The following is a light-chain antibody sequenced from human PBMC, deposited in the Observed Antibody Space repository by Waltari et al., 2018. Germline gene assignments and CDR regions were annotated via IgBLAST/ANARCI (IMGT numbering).Light chain of an antibody. V-gene: IGLV2-11*01. Sequence: QSALTQPRSVSGSPGQSVTISCTGTSRDVGASQYVSWFQQHPGGAPKLLIFDVTERPSGVPDRFSGSKSANTASLTIPGLQPDDEADYYCCSYAGTYTYVFGPGTSVTVL. CDR1: SRDVGASQY. CDR3: CSYAGTYTYV. CDR2: DVT. J-gene: IGLJ1*01.